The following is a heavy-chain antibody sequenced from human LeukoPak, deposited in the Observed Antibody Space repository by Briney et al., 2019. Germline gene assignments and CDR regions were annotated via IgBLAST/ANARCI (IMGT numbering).Heavy chain of an antibody. Sequence: GASVKVSCKASGYTFTGYYIHWVRQAPGQGLEWMGWINPNSGGTNYAQKFQGRVTMTRDTSISTAYMELSRLRSEDTAVYYCARAEVVPAAIVGHDAFDIWGQGTMVTVSS. CDR1: GYTFTGYY. D-gene: IGHD2-2*01. V-gene: IGHV1-2*02. CDR2: INPNSGGT. J-gene: IGHJ3*02. CDR3: ARAEVVPAAIVGHDAFDI.